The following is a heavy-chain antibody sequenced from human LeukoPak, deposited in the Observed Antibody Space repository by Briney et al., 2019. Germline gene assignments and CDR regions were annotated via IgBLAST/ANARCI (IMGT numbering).Heavy chain of an antibody. CDR3: ARVGVNGGLRHYMDV. CDR1: GFSFSINA. D-gene: IGHD7-27*01. Sequence: GGSLRLSCVASGFSFSINAMIWVRQAPGKGLEWLANIGQDGTETHYVDSVKGRFTISRDNAKNSLHLQMNSLKAEDTAVYSCARVGVNGGLRHYMDVWGKGTTVTVSS. J-gene: IGHJ6*03. V-gene: IGHV3-7*01. CDR2: IGQDGTET.